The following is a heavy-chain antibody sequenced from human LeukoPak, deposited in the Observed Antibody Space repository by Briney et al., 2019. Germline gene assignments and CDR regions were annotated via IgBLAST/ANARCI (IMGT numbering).Heavy chain of an antibody. V-gene: IGHV3-30*02. CDR1: GFTFSSYG. J-gene: IGHJ4*02. CDR2: IRYDGSNK. CDR3: AKDYPYYYDSSGYYYPDY. Sequence: GGSLRLSCAASGFTFSSYGTHWVRQAPGKGLEWVAFIRYDGSNKYYADSVKGRFTISRDNSKNTLYLQMNSLRAEDTAVYYCAKDYPYYYDSSGYYYPDYWGQGTLVTVSS. D-gene: IGHD3-22*01.